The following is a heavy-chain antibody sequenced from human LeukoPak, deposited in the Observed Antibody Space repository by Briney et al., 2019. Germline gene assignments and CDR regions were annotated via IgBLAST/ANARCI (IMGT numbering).Heavy chain of an antibody. V-gene: IGHV3-7*02. J-gene: IGHJ4*02. Sequence: GGSLRLSCAASGFTFSSYWMSWVRQAPGKGLEWVANIKQDGSEKYYVDSVKGRFTISRDNSKNTVYLQMNSLRAEDTAVYYCATAPVTMVRGVLGYWGQGTLVTVSS. CDR3: ATAPVTMVRGVLGY. CDR2: IKQDGSEK. CDR1: GFTFSSYW. D-gene: IGHD3-10*01.